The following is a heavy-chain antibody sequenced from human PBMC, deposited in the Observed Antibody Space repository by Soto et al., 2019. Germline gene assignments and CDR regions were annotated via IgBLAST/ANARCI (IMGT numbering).Heavy chain of an antibody. J-gene: IGHJ4*02. D-gene: IGHD6-13*01. CDR1: GFTFSSNA. CDR3: ATDASAAH. Sequence: WGSLRLSCAASGFTFSSNAMSWVRQAPGKGLEWVSVISRSGDTTSYADSVKGRFTISRDNSKNMLYLQMNSLRAEDTAVYYCATDASAAHWGQGTLVTVSS. V-gene: IGHV3-23*01. CDR2: ISRSGDTT.